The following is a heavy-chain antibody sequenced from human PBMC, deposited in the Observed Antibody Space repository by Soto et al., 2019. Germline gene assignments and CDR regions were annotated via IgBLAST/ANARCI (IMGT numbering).Heavy chain of an antibody. Sequence: EFLKISCKGPGYRFANYRISWVHQMPGKGLEWMGRIDPSDSYTNYRPSFQGHVTISADKSIRPAYLQWSSLNASDTAMYYCARASSSWYFDVWGQGTLVTFSS. CDR1: GYRFANYR. D-gene: IGHD6-13*01. CDR3: ARASSSWYFDV. J-gene: IGHJ4*02. V-gene: IGHV5-10-1*01. CDR2: IDPSDSYT.